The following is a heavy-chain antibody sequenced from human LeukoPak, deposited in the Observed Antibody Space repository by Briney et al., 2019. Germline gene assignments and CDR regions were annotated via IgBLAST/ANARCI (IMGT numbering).Heavy chain of an antibody. Sequence: PSETLSLTCAVYGGSFSGYCWSWIRQPPGKGLEWIGEINHSGSTNYNPSLKSRVTISVDTSKNQFSLKLSSVTAADTAVYYCARAPSIAAAGNWFDPWGQGTLVTVSS. CDR2: INHSGST. V-gene: IGHV4-34*01. D-gene: IGHD6-13*01. CDR3: ARAPSIAAAGNWFDP. CDR1: GGSFSGYC. J-gene: IGHJ5*02.